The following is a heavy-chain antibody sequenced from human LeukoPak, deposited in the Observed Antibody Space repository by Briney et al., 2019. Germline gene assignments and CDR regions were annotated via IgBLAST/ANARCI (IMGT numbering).Heavy chain of an antibody. V-gene: IGHV3-23*01. Sequence: GGSLRLSCAASGFTFNNYAMSWVRQAPGKGLEWVSAISGDGGSTSYTDSVKGRFTISRDNSKNTPYLQMNSLRAEDTAVYYCAKEFRWELLYYFDYWGQGTLVTVSS. D-gene: IGHD1-26*01. J-gene: IGHJ4*02. CDR1: GFTFNNYA. CDR2: ISGDGGST. CDR3: AKEFRWELLYYFDY.